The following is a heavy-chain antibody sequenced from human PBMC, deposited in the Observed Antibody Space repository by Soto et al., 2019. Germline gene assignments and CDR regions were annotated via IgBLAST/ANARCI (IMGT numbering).Heavy chain of an antibody. V-gene: IGHV1-3*01. Sequence: ASVKVSCKASGYTFSHYIMRWVRQAPGQRLEWMGWISADSGDTKYSQSFHGRITITRDTSASTVYMELSSLRSEDTAVYYCARYFDSGDYYFAYWGQGTLVPVSS. CDR1: GYTFSHYI. CDR3: ARYFDSGDYYFAY. J-gene: IGHJ4*02. D-gene: IGHD3-22*01. CDR2: ISADSGDT.